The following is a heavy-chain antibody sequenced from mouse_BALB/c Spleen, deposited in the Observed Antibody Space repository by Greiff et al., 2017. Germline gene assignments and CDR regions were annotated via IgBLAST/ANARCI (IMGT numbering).Heavy chain of an antibody. CDR1: GFTFSSYA. CDR2: ISSGGSYT. Sequence: EVQLVESGGGLVKPGGSLKLSCAASGFTFSSYAMSWVRQSPEKRLEWVAEISSGGSYTYYPDTVTGRFTISRDNAKNTLYLEMRSLRSENTAMYDCARDGSRHYYAMDYWGQGTSVTVSS. D-gene: IGHD1-1*01. CDR3: ARDGSRHYYAMDY. V-gene: IGHV5-9-4*01. J-gene: IGHJ4*01.